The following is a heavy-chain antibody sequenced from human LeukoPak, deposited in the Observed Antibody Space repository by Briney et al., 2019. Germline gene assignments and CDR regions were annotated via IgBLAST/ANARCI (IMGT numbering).Heavy chain of an antibody. CDR3: TTDMYYYDSSGYYLFDY. CDR2: TKSKTDGGIT. CDR1: GFTFSNAW. D-gene: IGHD3-22*01. Sequence: GGSLRLSCAASGFTFSNAWMSWVRQAPGKGLEWVARTKSKTDGGITDYAAPVKGRFTISRDDSKNTLYLQMNSLKTEDTAVYYCTTDMYYYDSSGYYLFDYWGQGTLVTVSS. J-gene: IGHJ4*02. V-gene: IGHV3-15*01.